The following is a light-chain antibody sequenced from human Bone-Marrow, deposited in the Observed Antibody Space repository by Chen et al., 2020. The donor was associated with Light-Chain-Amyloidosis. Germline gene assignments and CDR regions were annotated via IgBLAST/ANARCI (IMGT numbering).Light chain of an antibody. CDR1: SSDVGGYNL. CDR2: EVS. Sequence: QSALTQPASVSGSPGQSITISCTGTSSDVGGYNLVSWYQQYPGKAPKLMIYEVSKRPSGVSNRFSGSKSGNTASLTISGLQAEDEADDYCISHTSSGTLWVFGGGTKLTVL. V-gene: IGLV2-14*01. J-gene: IGLJ3*02. CDR3: ISHTSSGTLWV.